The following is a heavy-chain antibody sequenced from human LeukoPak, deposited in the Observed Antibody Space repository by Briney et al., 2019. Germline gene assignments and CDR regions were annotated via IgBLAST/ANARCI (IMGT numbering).Heavy chain of an antibody. Sequence: PGGSLRLSCAASGFTFSSYAMHWVRQAPGKGLEWVAVISYDGSNKYYADSVKGRFTISRDNSKNTLYLQMNSLRAEDTAVYYCARDRGRVRGVIMGSWGQGTLVTVSS. J-gene: IGHJ5*02. CDR1: GFTFSSYA. D-gene: IGHD3-10*01. V-gene: IGHV3-30*04. CDR2: ISYDGSNK. CDR3: ARDRGRVRGVIMGS.